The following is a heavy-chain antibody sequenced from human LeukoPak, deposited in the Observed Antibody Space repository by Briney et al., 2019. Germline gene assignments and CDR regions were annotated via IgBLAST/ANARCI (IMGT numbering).Heavy chain of an antibody. V-gene: IGHV4-39*07. CDR1: GGSISSSAYY. Sequence: PSETLSLTCTVSGGSISSSAYYWGWIRQPPGKGLDWIGSIYYSGSTYYNPSLKSRVTMSVDTSKNQFSLRLISVTASDTAVYFCAGAPNRHFFDYWGHGTLVAVSS. CDR2: IYYSGST. CDR3: AGAPNRHFFDY. J-gene: IGHJ4*01.